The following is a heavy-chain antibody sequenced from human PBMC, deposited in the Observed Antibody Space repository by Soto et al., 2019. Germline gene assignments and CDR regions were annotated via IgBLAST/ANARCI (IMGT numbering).Heavy chain of an antibody. Sequence: QVQLVQSGAEVKKPGSSVKVSCKASGGTFSSYAISWVRQAPGQGLEWMGGIIPIFGTANYAQKFQGRVTITGDESTGTAYMGLSSLRSEDTAVYYCARGGGGGYSGYDVGYFDYWGQGTLVTVSS. CDR2: IIPIFGTA. CDR1: GGTFSSYA. D-gene: IGHD5-12*01. V-gene: IGHV1-69*01. CDR3: ARGGGGGYSGYDVGYFDY. J-gene: IGHJ4*02.